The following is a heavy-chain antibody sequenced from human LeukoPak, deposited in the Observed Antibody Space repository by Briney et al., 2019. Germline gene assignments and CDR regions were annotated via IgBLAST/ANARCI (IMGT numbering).Heavy chain of an antibody. J-gene: IGHJ4*02. V-gene: IGHV3-74*01. Sequence: GGSLRLSCAASGFTFSSYWMHWVRQAPGKGLVWVSRINTDGSITNYADSVKGRFTVSRDNAKNTVYLQMNSLRAEDTAVYYCAKDRPIEYWGQGTLVTVSS. CDR3: AKDRPIEY. CDR2: INTDGSIT. CDR1: GFTFSSYW.